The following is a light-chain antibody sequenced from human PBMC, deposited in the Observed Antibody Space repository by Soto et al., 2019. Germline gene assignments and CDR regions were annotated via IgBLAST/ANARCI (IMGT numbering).Light chain of an antibody. CDR3: FSFTTAWTHV. J-gene: IGLJ1*01. V-gene: IGLV2-14*01. Sequence: QSALAQPASVSGSPGQSITISCTGSSSDIGAYNYVSWFQQYPGKAPKLIISEVSNRPSGVSNRFSGSKSGTAASLTISGLQTEDEADYFFFSFTTAWTHVFGTGTKVTV. CDR2: EVS. CDR1: SSDIGAYNY.